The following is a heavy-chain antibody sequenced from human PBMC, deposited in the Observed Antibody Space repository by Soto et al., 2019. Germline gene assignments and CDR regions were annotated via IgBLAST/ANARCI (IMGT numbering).Heavy chain of an antibody. CDR1: GYTFTTYY. Sequence: ASVKVSCKASGYTFTTYYMHWLRQSAGQGLEWMGTIIPSGGSTSYAQKFQGRVTMTRDTSTSTAYMELSSLTSEDTAVYYCARALAPFYYYYGMDVWGQGTTVTVSS. D-gene: IGHD3-3*02. V-gene: IGHV1-46*01. CDR3: ARALAPFYYYYGMDV. J-gene: IGHJ6*02. CDR2: IIPSGGST.